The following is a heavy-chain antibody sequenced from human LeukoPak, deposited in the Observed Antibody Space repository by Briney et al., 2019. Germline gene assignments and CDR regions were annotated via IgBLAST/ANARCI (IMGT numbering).Heavy chain of an antibody. Sequence: SETLSLTCAVYGGSFSGYYWSWIRQPPGKGLEWIGEINHSGSTNYNPSLKSRVTISVDTSKNQFSLKLSSVTAADTAVYYCARGLDGSYKQNDYWGQGTLVTVSS. CDR3: ARGLDGSYKQNDY. D-gene: IGHD1-26*01. CDR2: INHSGST. CDR1: GGSFSGYY. V-gene: IGHV4-34*01. J-gene: IGHJ4*02.